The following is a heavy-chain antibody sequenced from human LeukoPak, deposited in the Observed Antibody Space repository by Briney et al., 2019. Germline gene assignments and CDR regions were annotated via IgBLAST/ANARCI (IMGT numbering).Heavy chain of an antibody. CDR2: INPNSGGT. CDR3: ARGSMVRGAKPYYFDY. Sequence: ASVKVSCKASGYTLTDYYMHWVRQAPGQGLEWMGRINPNSGGTNYAQKFQGRVTMTRDTSISTAYMELSRLRSDDTAVYYCARGSMVRGAKPYYFDYWGQGTLVTVSS. CDR1: GYTLTDYY. D-gene: IGHD3-10*01. J-gene: IGHJ4*02. V-gene: IGHV1-2*06.